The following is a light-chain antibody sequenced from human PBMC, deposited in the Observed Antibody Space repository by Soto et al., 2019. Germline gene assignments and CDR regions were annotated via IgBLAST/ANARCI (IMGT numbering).Light chain of an antibody. V-gene: IGKV1-5*03. CDR1: ENIRAW. CDR3: HQYNSYSYT. CDR2: KAS. J-gene: IGKJ2*01. Sequence: DIQMTQSPSALSASVGDRVTITCRASENIRAWLAWYQQKPGKAPKLLIFKASTLHSGVPSRFNGSGSGTEFTLTISSLQPDDSATYYCHQYNSYSYTFGQGTKLEVK.